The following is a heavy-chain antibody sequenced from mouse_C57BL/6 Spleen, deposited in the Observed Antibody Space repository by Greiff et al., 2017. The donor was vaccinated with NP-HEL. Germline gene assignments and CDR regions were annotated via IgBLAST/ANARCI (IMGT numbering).Heavy chain of an antibody. CDR2: INYDGSST. D-gene: IGHD1-1*01. CDR3: AREDYYGSSPFDV. J-gene: IGHJ1*03. V-gene: IGHV5-16*01. CDR1: GFTFSDYY. Sequence: EVMLVESEGGLVQPGSSMKLSCTASGFTFSDYYMAWVRQVPEKGLEWVANINYDGSSTYYLDSLKSRFIISRDNAKNILYLQMSSLKSEDTATYYCAREDYYGSSPFDVWGTGTTVTVSS.